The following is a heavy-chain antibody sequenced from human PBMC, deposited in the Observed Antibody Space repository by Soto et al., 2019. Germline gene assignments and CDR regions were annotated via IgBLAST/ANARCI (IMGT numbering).Heavy chain of an antibody. CDR1: GYTFTSYG. CDR2: ISAHNGNT. J-gene: IGHJ4*02. D-gene: IGHD1-1*01. V-gene: IGHV1-18*01. CDR3: ARGGYGDY. Sequence: QVHLVQSGAEVKKPGASVKVSCKCSGYTFTSYGITWVRQAPGQGLEWMGWISAHNGNTDYAQKLQGRVTVTRDTFTSTAYTELRMLSSDVTAVYYCARGGYGDYWSQGALGIVST.